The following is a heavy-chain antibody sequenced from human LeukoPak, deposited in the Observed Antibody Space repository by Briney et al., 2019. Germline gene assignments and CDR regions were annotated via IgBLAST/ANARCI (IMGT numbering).Heavy chain of an antibody. J-gene: IGHJ4*02. CDR2: IYHSGST. Sequence: PSETLSLTCTVSGYSISSGYYWGWIRQPPGKGLEWIGSIYHSGSTYYNPSLKSRVTISVDTSKNQFSLKLSSVTAADTAVYYCASGTTVTNFAYWGQGTLVTVSS. CDR1: GYSISSGYY. D-gene: IGHD4-17*01. CDR3: ASGTTVTNFAY. V-gene: IGHV4-38-2*02.